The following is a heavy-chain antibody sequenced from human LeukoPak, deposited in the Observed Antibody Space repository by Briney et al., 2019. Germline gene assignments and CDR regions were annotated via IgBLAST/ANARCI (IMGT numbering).Heavy chain of an antibody. CDR1: GFTFSGSA. D-gene: IGHD6-19*01. J-gene: IGHJ3*02. Sequence: PGGSLRLSCAASGFTFSGSAMHWVRQASGKGLEWVGRIGSRANTYATAYAASVKGRFTISRDDPKNRAYLQMNSLKTEDTAVYYCTRRSDSSGWYAGIDAFDIWGQGTMVTVSS. V-gene: IGHV3-73*01. CDR2: IGSRANTYAT. CDR3: TRRSDSSGWYAGIDAFDI.